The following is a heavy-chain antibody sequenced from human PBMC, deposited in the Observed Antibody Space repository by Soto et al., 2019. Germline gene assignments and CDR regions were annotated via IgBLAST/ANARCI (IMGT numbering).Heavy chain of an antibody. D-gene: IGHD2-21*01. CDR3: AASCVGCGGFNYYGMDV. CDR1: GGSLSRGEHY. J-gene: IGHJ6*02. CDR2: IYYSGST. V-gene: IGHV4-31*03. Sequence: SEKLSLTSTVSGGSLSRGEHYWSWLRQHPGKGLEWIGYIYYSGSTYYNPSLKSRVTISVDTSKNQFSLKLSSVTAADTAVYYCAASCVGCGGFNYYGMDVWGQGTTVTVS.